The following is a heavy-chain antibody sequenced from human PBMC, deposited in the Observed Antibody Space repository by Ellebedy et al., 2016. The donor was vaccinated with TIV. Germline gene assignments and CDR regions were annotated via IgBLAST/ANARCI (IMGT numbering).Heavy chain of an antibody. D-gene: IGHD6-13*01. CDR1: GGTFSSYA. CDR2: IIPIFGTA. Sequence: SVKVSCXASGGTFSSYAISWVRQAPGQGLEWMGGIIPIFGTANYAQKFQGRVTITADKSTSTAYMELSSLRSEDTAVYYCARGSSSWYEGMDGWGQGTTVTVSS. V-gene: IGHV1-69*06. J-gene: IGHJ6*02. CDR3: ARGSSSWYEGMDG.